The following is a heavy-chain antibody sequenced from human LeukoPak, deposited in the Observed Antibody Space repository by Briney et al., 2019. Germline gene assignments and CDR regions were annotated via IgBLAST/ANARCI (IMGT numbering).Heavy chain of an antibody. V-gene: IGHV4-39*01. CDR1: GGSISSNNYS. J-gene: IGHJ6*02. Sequence: SETLSLTCTVSGGSISSNNYSWGWIRLPPGKGLEWLGSLYYSGSTYYNPSLKSRVTISVDTSKNQFSLKLSSVTAADTAVYYCARHSAVNHYGMDVWGQGTTVTVSS. CDR2: LYYSGST. D-gene: IGHD4-17*01. CDR3: ARHSAVNHYGMDV.